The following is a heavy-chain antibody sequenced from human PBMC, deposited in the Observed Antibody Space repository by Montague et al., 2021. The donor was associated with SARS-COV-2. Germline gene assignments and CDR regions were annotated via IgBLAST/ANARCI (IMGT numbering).Heavy chain of an antibody. J-gene: IGHJ4*02. D-gene: IGHD3-16*02. CDR2: IFLNGEQ. CDR3: ARIRSDPPLLYLGVWDYYFDF. Sequence: VQPTQTLTLTCTVSGFSLNNRLGVTWIRQPPGKALEWLAHIFLNGEQSVTTSLKTRVTVSRDTSKNQVVLSMTNVDPADTATYYCARIRSDPPLLYLGVWDYYFDFWGQGILVSVSS. V-gene: IGHV2-26*01. CDR1: GFSLNNRLG.